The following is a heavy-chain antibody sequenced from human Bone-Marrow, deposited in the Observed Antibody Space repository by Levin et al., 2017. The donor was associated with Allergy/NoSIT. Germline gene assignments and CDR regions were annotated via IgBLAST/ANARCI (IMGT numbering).Heavy chain of an antibody. Sequence: LSLPCAASGFTFSISGMHWVRQAPGKGLEWVAVISYDGNNQYYADSVKGRFTISRDNAKNSLYLQMNSLRPEDTALYYCGKDISAGGMDVWGQGTTVTVS. CDR1: GFTFSISG. V-gene: IGHV3-30*18. CDR3: GKDISAGGMDV. D-gene: IGHD3-16*02. CDR2: ISYDGNNQ. J-gene: IGHJ6*02.